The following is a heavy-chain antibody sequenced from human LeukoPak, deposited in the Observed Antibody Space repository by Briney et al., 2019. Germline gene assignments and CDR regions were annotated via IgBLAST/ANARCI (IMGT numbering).Heavy chain of an antibody. CDR2: INHSGST. V-gene: IGHV4-34*01. J-gene: IGHJ2*01. CDR1: GGSFSGYY. Sequence: PSETLSLTCAVYGGSFSGYYWSWIRQPPGKGLEWIGEINHSGSTNYNPSLKSRVTISVDTSKNQFSLKLSSVTAADTAVYYCARERTLMTTVTRGWYFDLWGRGILVTVSS. D-gene: IGHD4-17*01. CDR3: ARERTLMTTVTRGWYFDL.